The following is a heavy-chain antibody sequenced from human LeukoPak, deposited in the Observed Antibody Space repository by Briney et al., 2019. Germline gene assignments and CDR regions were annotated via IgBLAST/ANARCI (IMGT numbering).Heavy chain of an antibody. V-gene: IGHV4-59*01. CDR1: GGSISSYY. D-gene: IGHD5-24*01. Sequence: KSSETLSLTCTVSGGSISSYYWSWIRQPPGKGLEWIGYIYYSGSTNYNPSLKSRVTISVDTSKNQCSLKLSSVTAADTAVYYCARARVEMATKISPKIYDYWGQGTLVTVSS. CDR2: IYYSGST. CDR3: ARARVEMATKISPKIYDY. J-gene: IGHJ4*02.